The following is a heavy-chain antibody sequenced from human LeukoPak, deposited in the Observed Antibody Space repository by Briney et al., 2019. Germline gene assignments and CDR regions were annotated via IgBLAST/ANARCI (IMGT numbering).Heavy chain of an antibody. D-gene: IGHD3-16*01. CDR1: GFTFTTYG. CDR2: IWYDGSKK. CDR3: AKGGTVLFDY. V-gene: IGHV3-33*03. Sequence: PGGPLRLSCATSGFTFTTYGFHWVRQAPGKGLEWVAVIWYDGSKKYYADSVKGRFTFSRDNAKNTLYLQMNSLRDEDTAVYYCAKGGTVLFDYWGQGTLVTVSS. J-gene: IGHJ4*02.